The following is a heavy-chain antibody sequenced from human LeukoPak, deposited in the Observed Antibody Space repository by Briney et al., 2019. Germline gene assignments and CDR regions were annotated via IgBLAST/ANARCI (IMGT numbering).Heavy chain of an antibody. V-gene: IGHV3-53*01. D-gene: IGHD5-24*01. Sequence: GGSLTLSCAASGFTVSTSYMSWVRQVPGKGLEWVSLTYSSGSTYYADSVKGRFTISRDHSKNTLYLQMSSLTAADTAVYYCARSSLSGDGYKVGYFDSWGQGTLVTVSS. CDR3: ARSSLSGDGYKVGYFDS. CDR1: GFTVSTSY. J-gene: IGHJ4*02. CDR2: TYSSGST.